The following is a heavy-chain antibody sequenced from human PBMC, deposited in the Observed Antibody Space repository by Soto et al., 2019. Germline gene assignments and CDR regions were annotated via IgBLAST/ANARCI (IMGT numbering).Heavy chain of an antibody. J-gene: IGHJ6*02. Sequence: GASVKVSCKASGYTFTSYGISWVRQAPGQGLEWMGWISAYNGNTNYAQKLQGRVTMTTDTSTSTAYMELRSLRSDDTAVYYCARDIVVVPAATSRYYYGMDVWGQGTTVTVS. CDR3: ARDIVVVPAATSRYYYGMDV. CDR2: ISAYNGNT. V-gene: IGHV1-18*01. D-gene: IGHD2-2*01. CDR1: GYTFTSYG.